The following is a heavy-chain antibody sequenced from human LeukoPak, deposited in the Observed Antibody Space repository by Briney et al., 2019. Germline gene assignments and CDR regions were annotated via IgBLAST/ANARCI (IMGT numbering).Heavy chain of an antibody. CDR1: GDTFVGYY. V-gene: IGHV1-2*02. CDR3: TRDIFMTVVSF. CDR2: INPSNGDT. Sequence: ASVKVSCKAFGDTFVGYYMHWVRQGPGQGLEWMGWINPSNGDTKYAPKFQGRVSMTRDTPISTVYMELSSLKSDDTAIYYCTRDIFMTVVSFWGQGTPVTVSS. D-gene: IGHD2-21*02. J-gene: IGHJ4*02.